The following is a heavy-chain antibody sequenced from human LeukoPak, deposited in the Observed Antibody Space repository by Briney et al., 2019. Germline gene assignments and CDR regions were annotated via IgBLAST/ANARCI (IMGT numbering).Heavy chain of an antibody. CDR1: GFTFSSYS. CDR3: ARDGASSGYYPNWFDS. Sequence: GGSLRLSCAASGFTFSSYSMNWARQAPGKGLEWVASISSSSSYIYYADSVKGPFTISRDNAKNSLYLQMNSLRAEAMDVYYCARDGASSGYYPNWFDSWGQGLVVTVSS. D-gene: IGHD3-22*01. J-gene: IGHJ5*01. V-gene: IGHV3-21*01. CDR2: ISSSSSYI.